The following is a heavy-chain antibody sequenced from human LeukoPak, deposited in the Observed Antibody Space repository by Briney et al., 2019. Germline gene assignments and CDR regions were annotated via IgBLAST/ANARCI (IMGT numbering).Heavy chain of an antibody. D-gene: IGHD6-19*01. CDR3: AREGIAVAGYFDL. CDR2: IYPSGGST. Sequence: ASVKVSCKASGYTFTSYYMHWVRQAPGQGLEWMGIIYPSGGSTSYAQKFQGRVTMTRDTSTSTVYMELSSLRSEDTAVYYCAREGIAVAGYFDLWGRGTLVTVSS. V-gene: IGHV1-46*01. CDR1: GYTFTSYY. J-gene: IGHJ2*01.